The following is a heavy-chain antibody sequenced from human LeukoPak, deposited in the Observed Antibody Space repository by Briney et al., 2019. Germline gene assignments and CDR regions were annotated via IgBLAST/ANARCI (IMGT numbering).Heavy chain of an antibody. CDR2: IKQDGSEK. D-gene: IGHD3-22*01. J-gene: IGHJ4*02. CDR3: ATSRDYYDSSGYYPYYFDY. V-gene: IGHV3-7*01. CDR1: GFTFSSYW. Sequence: GGSLRLSCAASGFTFSSYWMSWVRQAPGKGLEWVANIKQDGSEKYYVDSVKGRFTISRDNAKNSLYLQMNSLRAEDTAVYYCATSRDYYDSSGYYPYYFDYRGQGTLVTVSS.